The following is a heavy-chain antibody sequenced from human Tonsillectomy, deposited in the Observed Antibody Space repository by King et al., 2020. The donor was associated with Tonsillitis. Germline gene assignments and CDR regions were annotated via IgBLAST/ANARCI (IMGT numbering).Heavy chain of an antibody. D-gene: IGHD4-17*01. CDR2: IKPNSGGT. V-gene: IGHV1-2*02. Sequence: VQLGESGTEVKKRGASVQVSCKASGYTCTAYYIRWVRQAPGQGLEWMGWIKPNSGGTKYAQKFQGRVTMTRDTSISTAYMELSRLRSDDTAVYYCARDHDFGDYVIDYWGQGTLVTVSS. CDR3: ARDHDFGDYVIDY. CDR1: GYTCTAYY. J-gene: IGHJ4*02.